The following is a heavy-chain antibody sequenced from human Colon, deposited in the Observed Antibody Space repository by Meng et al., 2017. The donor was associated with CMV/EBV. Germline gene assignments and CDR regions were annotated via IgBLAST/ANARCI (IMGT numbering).Heavy chain of an antibody. Sequence: QVQLQQSGPGLVKPSXXLXRTXSXXGDSVSSNSAAWNWIRQSPSRGLEWLGRTYYRSKYYNDYALSVKSRITINPDTSKNQFSLQLNSVTPEDTAIYYCARDWGDVRGGFDFWGQGTLVTVYS. D-gene: IGHD3-10*02. CDR2: TYYRSKYYN. CDR3: ARDWGDVRGGFDF. V-gene: IGHV6-1*01. CDR1: GDSVSSNSAA. J-gene: IGHJ4*02.